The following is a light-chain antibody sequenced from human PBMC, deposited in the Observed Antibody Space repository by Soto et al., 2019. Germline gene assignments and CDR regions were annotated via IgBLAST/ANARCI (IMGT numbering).Light chain of an antibody. Sequence: QSVLTQPASVSGSPGQSITISCTGTGSDVGGYDYVSWYQHHPGKAPKLMIFDVSSRPSGISIRFSGSKSGNTASLTISGLKAEDEADFYCSSYTSSSTLIFGGGTKLTVL. V-gene: IGLV2-14*03. CDR3: SSYTSSSTLI. J-gene: IGLJ2*01. CDR2: DVS. CDR1: GSDVGGYDY.